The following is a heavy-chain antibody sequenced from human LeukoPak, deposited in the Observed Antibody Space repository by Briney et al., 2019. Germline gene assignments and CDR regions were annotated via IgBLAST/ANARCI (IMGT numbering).Heavy chain of an antibody. Sequence: PSETLSLTCTVSGDSISSYYWSWIRQPPGKGLEWIGFFYYFGSTNYKPSPKSRVTMSVDTSKNQFSLKLRSVTAADTAVYYCARHGKGGQQLAHFDYWGQGTLVTVSS. J-gene: IGHJ4*02. CDR2: FYYFGST. CDR3: ARHGKGGQQLAHFDY. V-gene: IGHV4-59*01. CDR1: GDSISSYY. D-gene: IGHD6-13*01.